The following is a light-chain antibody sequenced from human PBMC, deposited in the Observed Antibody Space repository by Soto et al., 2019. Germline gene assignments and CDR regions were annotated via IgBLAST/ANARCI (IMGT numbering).Light chain of an antibody. CDR2: RAS. CDR1: QSISSW. CDR3: QQYNSYPLT. J-gene: IGKJ4*01. Sequence: DIQMTQSPSTLSASVGVRVTITCRASQSISSWLAWYQLKPGKAPKLLIYRASTLQSGVPSRFGGSGSGTEFTLTISSLQPDDFAAYYCQQYNSYPLTFGGGTKVEIK. V-gene: IGKV1-5*03.